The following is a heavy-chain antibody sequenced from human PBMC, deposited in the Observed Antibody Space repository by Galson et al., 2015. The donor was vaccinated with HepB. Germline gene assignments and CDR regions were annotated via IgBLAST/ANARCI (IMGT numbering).Heavy chain of an antibody. D-gene: IGHD2-21*01. V-gene: IGHV3-23*01. J-gene: IGHJ4*02. CDR3: AKGCGGDCYSQIGY. CDR2: IRDSGYRT. Sequence: SLRLSCAASEFTFSSYAMSWVRQAPGKGLEWVSGIRDSGYRTYYVDSVKGRFTISRDNSKNTLYLQMNTLRAEDTAVYYCAKGCGGDCYSQIGYWGQGTLSPSPQ. CDR1: EFTFSSYA.